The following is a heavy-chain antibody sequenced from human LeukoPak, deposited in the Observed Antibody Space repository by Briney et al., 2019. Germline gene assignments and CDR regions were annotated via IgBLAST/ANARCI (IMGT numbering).Heavy chain of an antibody. D-gene: IGHD7-27*01. CDR3: ARDSTWVNDY. V-gene: IGHV3-48*04. CDR2: ISGSGTTI. CDR1: GFTFSSYA. Sequence: GGSLRLSCAASGFTFSSYAMSWVRQAPGKGLEWVSYISGSGTTIYYADSVKARFTMSRDNAKNSLYLQMNSPRAEDTAVYYCARDSTWVNDYWGQGTLVTVSS. J-gene: IGHJ4*02.